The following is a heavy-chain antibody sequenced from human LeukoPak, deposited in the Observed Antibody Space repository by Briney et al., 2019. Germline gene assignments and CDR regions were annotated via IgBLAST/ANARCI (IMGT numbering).Heavy chain of an antibody. J-gene: IGHJ4*02. D-gene: IGHD1-14*01. CDR3: ARFPRSLVYFDY. Sequence: SETLSLTCTVSGASFSSTSYFWGWIRQPPGRGLEYVGNIYYSGSTDNNPSLKSRVTLSADTSKNQFSLKVTSVTAADTAVYYCARFPRSLVYFDYWGQGILVTVSS. CDR1: GASFSSTSYF. CDR2: IYYSGST. V-gene: IGHV4-39*01.